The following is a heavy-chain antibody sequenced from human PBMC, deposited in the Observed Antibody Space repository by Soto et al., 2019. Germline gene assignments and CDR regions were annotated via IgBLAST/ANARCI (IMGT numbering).Heavy chain of an antibody. CDR3: ARELAPYAPFDY. V-gene: IGHV4-31*03. CDR1: GGSISSGGYY. CDR2: IYYSGST. Sequence: QVQLQESGPGLVKPSQTLSLTCTVSGGSISSGGYYWSWIRQHPGKGLEWIGYIYYSGSTYYNPSVQSRVTISVDTSTNQFYLKLSSVTAADTAVYSCARELAPYAPFDYWGQGTLVTVSS. J-gene: IGHJ4*02. D-gene: IGHD4-17*01.